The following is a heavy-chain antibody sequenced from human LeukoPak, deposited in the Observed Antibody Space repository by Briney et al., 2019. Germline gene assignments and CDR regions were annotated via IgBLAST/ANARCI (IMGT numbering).Heavy chain of an antibody. CDR3: ARGGAGATKDDTFDI. D-gene: IGHD1-26*01. Sequence: GGSLRLSCAASGFTFSSYGMNWVRQAPGRGLEWVSSISSRSSVIFYADSVKGRFAISRDNAENSLYLQMISLRAADTAVSYRARGGAGATKDDTFDIWGQGTMVTVSS. CDR2: ISSRSSVI. V-gene: IGHV3-21*01. CDR1: GFTFSSYG. J-gene: IGHJ3*02.